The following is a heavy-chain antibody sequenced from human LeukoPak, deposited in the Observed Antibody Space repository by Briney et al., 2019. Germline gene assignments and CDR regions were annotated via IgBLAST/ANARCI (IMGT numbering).Heavy chain of an antibody. J-gene: IGHJ6*02. CDR2: IYYSGST. D-gene: IGHD2-2*01. Sequence: PSETLSLTCTVSGGSISSGGSYWSWIRQHPGKGLEWIGYIYYSGSTYYNPSLKSRVTISVDTSKNQFSLKLSSVTAADTAVYYCARDGKSQGQYCSSTSCYAYYYYGMDVWGQGTTVTVSS. CDR1: GGSISSGGSY. CDR3: ARDGKSQGQYCSSTSCYAYYYYGMDV. V-gene: IGHV4-31*03.